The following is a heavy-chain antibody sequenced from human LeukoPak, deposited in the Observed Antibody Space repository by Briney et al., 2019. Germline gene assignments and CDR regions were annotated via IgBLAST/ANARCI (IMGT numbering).Heavy chain of an antibody. V-gene: IGHV4-34*01. J-gene: IGHJ4*02. Sequence: SETLSLTCAVYGGSFSGYYWSWIRQPPGKGLEWIGEINHSGSTNYNPSLKSRVTISVDTSKNQFSLKLSSVTAADTAVYYCARGLYYDTTDYPLSPLAYWGQGTLVTVSS. CDR1: GGSFSGYY. CDR3: ARGLYYDTTDYPLSPLAY. CDR2: INHSGST. D-gene: IGHD3-22*01.